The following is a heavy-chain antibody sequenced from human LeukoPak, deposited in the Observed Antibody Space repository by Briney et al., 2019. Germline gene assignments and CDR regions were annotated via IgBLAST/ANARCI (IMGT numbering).Heavy chain of an antibody. J-gene: IGHJ4*02. V-gene: IGHV3-7*01. D-gene: IGHD2-2*01. CDR1: GFTFSSYW. CDR3: ARGSLKRYCSSTSCYSFDY. Sequence: GGSVRLSCAACGFTFSSYWMSWVRQAPGKGLERVANIKQDGSEKYYVDSVKGRFTISRDKAKNALYLQMNSLRAEDTAVYYCARGSLKRYCSSTSCYSFDYWGQGTLVTVSS. CDR2: IKQDGSEK.